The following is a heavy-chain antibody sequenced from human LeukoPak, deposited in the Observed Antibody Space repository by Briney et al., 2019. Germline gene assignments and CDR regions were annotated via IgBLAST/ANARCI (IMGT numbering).Heavy chain of an antibody. CDR2: ISYDGSNK. J-gene: IGHJ6*02. CDR1: GFTFSSYG. D-gene: IGHD5-18*01. CDR3: AKDRVEGYGYFYGMDV. Sequence: GGSLRLSCAASGFTFSSYGMHWVRQAPGKGLEWVAVISYDGSNKYYADSVKGRFTISRDNSKNTLYLQMNSLRAEDTAVYYCAKDRVEGYGYFYGMDVWGQGTTVTASS. V-gene: IGHV3-30*18.